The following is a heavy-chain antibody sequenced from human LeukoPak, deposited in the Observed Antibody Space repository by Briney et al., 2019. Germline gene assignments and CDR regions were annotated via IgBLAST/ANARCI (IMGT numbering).Heavy chain of an antibody. CDR1: GGSISSYY. Sequence: PSETLSLTCTVSGGSISSYYWSWIRQPPGKGLDWIGYIYYSGSTNYNPSLKSRVTISVDTSKNQFSLKLSSVTAADTAVYYCARAQVDFYYDSSGPRHYYGMDVWGQGTTVTVSS. D-gene: IGHD3-22*01. J-gene: IGHJ6*02. CDR2: IYYSGST. V-gene: IGHV4-59*01. CDR3: ARAQVDFYYDSSGPRHYYGMDV.